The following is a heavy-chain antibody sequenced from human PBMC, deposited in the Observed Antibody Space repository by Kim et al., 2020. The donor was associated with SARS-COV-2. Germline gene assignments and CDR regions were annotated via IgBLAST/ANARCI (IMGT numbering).Heavy chain of an antibody. Sequence: SETLSLTCAVYGGSFSGYYWSWIRQPPGKGLEWIGEINHSGSTNYNPSLKSRVTISVDTSKNQFSLKLSSVTAADTAVYYCARVQSYYDSSGYMETPFDYWGQGTLVTVSS. CDR3: ARVQSYYDSSGYMETPFDY. V-gene: IGHV4-34*01. CDR2: INHSGST. J-gene: IGHJ4*02. CDR1: GGSFSGYY. D-gene: IGHD3-22*01.